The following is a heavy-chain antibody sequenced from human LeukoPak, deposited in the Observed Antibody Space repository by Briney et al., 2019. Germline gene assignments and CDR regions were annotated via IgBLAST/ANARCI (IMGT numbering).Heavy chain of an antibody. V-gene: IGHV3-48*04. D-gene: IGHD3-22*01. J-gene: IGHJ3*02. CDR1: RFTFSSYG. Sequence: GGSLRLSCAASRFTFSSYGMSWVRQAPGKGLEWVSYISSSGSTIYYADSVKGRFTISRDNAKNSLYLQMNSLRAEDTAVYYCARMRGSSGSHAFDIWGQGTMVTVSS. CDR3: ARMRGSSGSHAFDI. CDR2: ISSSGSTI.